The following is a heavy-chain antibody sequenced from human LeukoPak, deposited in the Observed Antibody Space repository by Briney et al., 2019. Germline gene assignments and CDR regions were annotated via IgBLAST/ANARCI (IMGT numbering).Heavy chain of an antibody. D-gene: IGHD2-15*01. CDR3: AKDRAVYCSGGSCYHPDYFDY. J-gene: IGHJ4*02. Sequence: GGSLRLSCAASGFTFSSYAMSWVRQAPGKGLEWVSAISGSGGSTYYADSVKGRFTIPRDNSKNTLYLQMNSLRAEDTAVYYCAKDRAVYCSGGSCYHPDYFDYWGQGTLVTVSS. CDR2: ISGSGGST. V-gene: IGHV3-23*01. CDR1: GFTFSSYA.